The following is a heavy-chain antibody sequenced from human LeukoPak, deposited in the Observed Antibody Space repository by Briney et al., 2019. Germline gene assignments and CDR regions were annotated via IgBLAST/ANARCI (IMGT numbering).Heavy chain of an antibody. Sequence: GGSLRLSCEASGFTFSSYAMRWVRQAPGKGLEWVSSISGSGDSTYNADSVKGRFTISRDKSKNTLYLQMDSLRAEDTAVYYCAKDGGQEVDYWGQGTLVTVSS. V-gene: IGHV3-23*01. D-gene: IGHD3-16*01. CDR3: AKDGGQEVDY. J-gene: IGHJ4*02. CDR2: ISGSGDST. CDR1: GFTFSSYA.